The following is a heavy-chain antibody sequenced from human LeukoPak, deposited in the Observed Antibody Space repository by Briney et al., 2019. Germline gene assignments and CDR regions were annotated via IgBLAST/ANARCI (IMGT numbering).Heavy chain of an antibody. Sequence: KPSETLSLTCTVSGGSISSYYWSWIRQPPGKGLEWIGYIYYSGSTNYNPSLKSRVTISVDTSKNQFSLKLSSVTAADTAVYYCARVVQLWSFDYYFDYWGQGTLVTVSS. D-gene: IGHD5-18*01. CDR1: GGSISSYY. J-gene: IGHJ4*02. CDR3: ARVVQLWSFDYYFDY. CDR2: IYYSGST. V-gene: IGHV4-59*01.